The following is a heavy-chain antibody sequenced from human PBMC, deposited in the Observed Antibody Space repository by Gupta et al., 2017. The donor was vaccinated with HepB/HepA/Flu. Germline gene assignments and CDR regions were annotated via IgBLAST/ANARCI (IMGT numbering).Heavy chain of an antibody. J-gene: IGHJ6*03. Sequence: EVQLVESGGGVVRPGGSLRLPCAASGFTFDDYGMSWVRQAPGKGLELVSGINWNGGSTGYADSGKGRFHIARDNAKNSLYLQMNRLRAEDKALYYCGRGPGELQLIYYKDVWGKGTTVTVS. CDR3: GRGPGELQLIYYKDV. CDR2: INWNGGST. CDR1: GFTFDDYG. D-gene: IGHD1-7*01. V-gene: IGHV3-20*04.